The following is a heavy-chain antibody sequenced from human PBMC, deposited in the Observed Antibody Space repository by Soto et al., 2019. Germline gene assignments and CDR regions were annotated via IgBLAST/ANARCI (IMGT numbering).Heavy chain of an antibody. V-gene: IGHV2-5*02. D-gene: IGHD3-16*01. CDR3: AHISNYYPYVWFDP. CDR1: GFSLTTRGVG. CDR2: IYWDDDK. J-gene: IGHJ5*02. Sequence: QITLKESGPTLVKPTQTLTLTCTFSGFSLTTRGVGVGWIRQPPGKALECLALIYWDDDKRYSPSLQSTLSITNATPTGLLLRTMTPVDPVDTATYYCAHISNYYPYVWFDPWGQGTLVSVSS.